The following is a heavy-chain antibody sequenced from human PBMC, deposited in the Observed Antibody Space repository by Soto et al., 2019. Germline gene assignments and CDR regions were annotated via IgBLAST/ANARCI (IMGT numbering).Heavy chain of an antibody. J-gene: IGHJ4*02. CDR1: GFTFSSYA. Sequence: EVQVLESGGGLVQPGGSLRLSCVGSGFTFSSYAMSWVRQAPGKGLEWVSGIGTSDGDTYYADSVRARFTISRDNSKNTLHLQMNSLGVEDTAVYYCAKEGGDRRFGFDYWGQGTLVTVSS. D-gene: IGHD4-17*01. CDR2: IGTSDGDT. CDR3: AKEGGDRRFGFDY. V-gene: IGHV3-23*01.